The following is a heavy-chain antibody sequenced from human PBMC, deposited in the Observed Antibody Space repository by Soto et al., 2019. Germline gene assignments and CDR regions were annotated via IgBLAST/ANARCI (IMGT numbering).Heavy chain of an antibody. V-gene: IGHV4-61*01. CDR1: GGSFKSGSYS. D-gene: IGHD2-15*01. CDR2: VYHTGRT. J-gene: IGHJ6*02. CDR3: ARGGGFSPYYYNLDV. Sequence: PSETLSLTCTVSGGSFKSGSYSWSWIRQPPGKGLEWIGYVYHTGRTSYNPSLKSRVSISMDTSKNQFSLNLDSVTAADTAVYYCARGGGFSPYYYNLDVWGQGTTVTVSS.